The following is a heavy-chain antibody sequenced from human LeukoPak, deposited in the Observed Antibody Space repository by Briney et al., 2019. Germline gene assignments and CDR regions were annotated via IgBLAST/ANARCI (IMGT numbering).Heavy chain of an antibody. D-gene: IGHD6-19*01. V-gene: IGHV3-23*01. CDR2: ISASGGST. CDR1: EFTFSSYA. CDR3: AKDHSSGWPYCFPY. J-gene: IGHJ4*02. Sequence: QPGGSLRLSCATSEFTFSSYAMSWVRQAPGKGLEWVSAISASGGSTYYADSVKGRLTISRDNSKNTLFLQMNSLRAEDTAVYYCAKDHSSGWPYCFPYWGQGTLVTVSS.